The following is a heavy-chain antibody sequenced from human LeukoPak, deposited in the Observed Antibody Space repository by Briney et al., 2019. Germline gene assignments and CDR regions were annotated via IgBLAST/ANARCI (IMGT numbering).Heavy chain of an antibody. D-gene: IGHD3-22*01. J-gene: IGHJ4*02. CDR2: IYTSGST. V-gene: IGHV4-61*02. Sequence: SETLSLTCTVFGGSISSGSYYWSWIRQPAGKGLEWIGRIYTSGSTNYNPSLKSRVTISGDTSKNQFSLRLSSVTAADTAVYYCARASYSYDISGWVPFDYWGQGTLVTVSS. CDR3: ARASYSYDISGWVPFDY. CDR1: GGSISSGSYY.